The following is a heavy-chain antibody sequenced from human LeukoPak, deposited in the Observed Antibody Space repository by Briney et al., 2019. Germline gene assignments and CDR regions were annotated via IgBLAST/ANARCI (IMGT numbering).Heavy chain of an antibody. D-gene: IGHD4-17*01. Sequence: PSETLSLNCAVSGDSFSSHHWTWIRQPPGRGLEWIGYISYIGTTNYNPSLKSRVTISIDTSKNQFSLKLSSVTTADTAVYYCARVLVTVTKGFDIWGLGTMVSVSS. CDR1: GDSFSSHH. J-gene: IGHJ3*02. CDR2: ISYIGTT. V-gene: IGHV4-59*11. CDR3: ARVLVTVTKGFDI.